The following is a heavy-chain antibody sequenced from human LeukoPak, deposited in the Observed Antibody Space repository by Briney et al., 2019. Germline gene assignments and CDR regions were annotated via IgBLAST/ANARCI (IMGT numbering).Heavy chain of an antibody. V-gene: IGHV3-7*03. CDR3: AKDAQYSSSWYCFDY. D-gene: IGHD6-13*01. Sequence: GGSLRLSCAASGFTFSSYWMSWVRQAPGKGLEWVANIKQDGSEKYYVDSVKGRFTISRDNSKNTLYLQMNSLRAEDTAVYYCAKDAQYSSSWYCFDYWGQGTLVTVSS. CDR2: IKQDGSEK. J-gene: IGHJ4*02. CDR1: GFTFSSYW.